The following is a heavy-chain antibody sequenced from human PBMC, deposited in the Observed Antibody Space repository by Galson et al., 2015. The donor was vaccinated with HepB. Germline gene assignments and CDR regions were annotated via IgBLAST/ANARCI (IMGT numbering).Heavy chain of an antibody. CDR1: GFSFNNYA. CDR2: ITGSGGAT. CDR3: ARGGDFWSGYSHYCDF. D-gene: IGHD3-3*01. V-gene: IGHV3-23*01. Sequence: LRLSCAVSGFSFNNYAMTWVRQAPGKGLEWVSSITGSGGATYYADSVKGRFTISRDNSKNTLYLQMNSLRAEDTAVYYCARGGDFWSGYSHYCDFWGPGTLVTVSS. J-gene: IGHJ4*02.